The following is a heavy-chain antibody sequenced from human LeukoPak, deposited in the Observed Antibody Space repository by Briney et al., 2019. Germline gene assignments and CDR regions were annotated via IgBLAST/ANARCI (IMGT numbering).Heavy chain of an antibody. D-gene: IGHD3-3*01. Sequence: VSVKVSCKASGYTFTGYYMHWVRQAPGQGLEWMGWINPNSGGTNYAQKFQGRVTMTRDTSISTAYMELSRLRSDDTAVYYCARDRNVITIFGVVIGGYYYYGMDVWGQGTTVTVSS. J-gene: IGHJ6*02. CDR1: GYTFTGYY. V-gene: IGHV1-2*02. CDR2: INPNSGGT. CDR3: ARDRNVITIFGVVIGGYYYYGMDV.